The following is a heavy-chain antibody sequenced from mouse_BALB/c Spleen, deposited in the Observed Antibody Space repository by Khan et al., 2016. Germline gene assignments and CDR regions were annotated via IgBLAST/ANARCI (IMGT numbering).Heavy chain of an antibody. D-gene: IGHD2-1*01. V-gene: IGHV3-2*02. J-gene: IGHJ2*01. CDR2: ISYSGST. CDR1: GYSITSDYA. CDR3: ARRNDGNFSYYFDY. Sequence: EVQLQESGPGLVKPSQSLSLTCTVTGYSITSDYAWNWIRQFPGNKLEWMGYISYSGSTSYNPSLKSRISITRDTSKNQFFLQLNSVTTEDTATYYCARRNDGNFSYYFDYWGQGTTLTVSS.